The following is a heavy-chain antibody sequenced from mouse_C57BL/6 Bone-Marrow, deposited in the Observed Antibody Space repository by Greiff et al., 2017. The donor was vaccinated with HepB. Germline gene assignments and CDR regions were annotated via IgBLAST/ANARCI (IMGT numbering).Heavy chain of an antibody. V-gene: IGHV5-9-1*02. CDR1: GFTFSSYA. CDR3: TVITTVVAHYFDY. J-gene: IGHJ2*01. D-gene: IGHD1-1*01. Sequence: EVQLVESGAGLVKPGGSLKLSCAASGFTFSSYAMSWVRQTPEKRLEWVAYISSGGDYIYYADTVKGRFTISRDNARNTLYLQMSSLKSEDTAMYYCTVITTVVAHYFDYWGQGTTLTVSS. CDR2: ISSGGDYI.